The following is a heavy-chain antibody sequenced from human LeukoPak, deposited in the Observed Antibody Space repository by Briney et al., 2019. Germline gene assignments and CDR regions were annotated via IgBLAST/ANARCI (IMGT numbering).Heavy chain of an antibody. D-gene: IGHD3-16*01. CDR1: GYDFSKHY. V-gene: IGHV5-51*01. CDR2: IYPGDSDT. Sequence: GESLKISCQGSGYDFSKHYIAWLRQMPGKGLECMGIIYPGDSDTTYSPSFRGQVTISADKSISAAFLQWSSLKASDTGMYYCARLAVRGRSTGWFDPWGQGTLVTVSS. J-gene: IGHJ5*02. CDR3: ARLAVRGRSTGWFDP.